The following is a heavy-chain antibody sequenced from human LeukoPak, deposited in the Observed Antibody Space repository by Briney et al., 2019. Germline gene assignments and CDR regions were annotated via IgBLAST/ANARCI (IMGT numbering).Heavy chain of an antibody. CDR1: GFTFSDFG. D-gene: IGHD3-9*01. V-gene: IGHV3-30*18. Sequence: GRSLRLSCAASGFTFSDFGIHWVRQAPGQGLGWVGLISYDGSIKYYADSVKGRFTISRDNSKNTLYLQMNSLRVEDTAVYYCAKDLYSSLTGIDYWGQGTLVTVSS. CDR3: AKDLYSSLTGIDY. J-gene: IGHJ4*02. CDR2: ISYDGSIK.